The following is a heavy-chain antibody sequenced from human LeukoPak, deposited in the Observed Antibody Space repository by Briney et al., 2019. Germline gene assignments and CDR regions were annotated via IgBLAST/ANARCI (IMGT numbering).Heavy chain of an antibody. CDR1: GFTFSSYW. Sequence: PGGSLRLSCAASGFTFSSYWMSWVRQAPGKGLEWVANIKQDGSEKYYVDSMKGRFTISRDNAKNSLYLQMNSLRAEDTAVYYCARDIVDYYYYYMDVWGKGTTVTISS. D-gene: IGHD3-16*02. J-gene: IGHJ6*03. CDR3: ARDIVDYYYYYMDV. CDR2: IKQDGSEK. V-gene: IGHV3-7*01.